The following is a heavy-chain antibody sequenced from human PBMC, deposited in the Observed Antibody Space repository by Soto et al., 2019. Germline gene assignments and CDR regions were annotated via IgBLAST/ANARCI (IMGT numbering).Heavy chain of an antibody. Sequence: PSETLSLTCTVSGGSVSSSYWTRIRQPPGKGLEWIGHIYYSRSTYYNSSLKSRVTISVDTSKNQFSLNLSSVTAADTAVYYCARVFGNFWSGYHIDYWGQGTLVTVPQ. CDR3: ARVFGNFWSGYHIDY. D-gene: IGHD3-3*01. CDR2: IYYSRST. V-gene: IGHV4-59*02. J-gene: IGHJ4*02. CDR1: GGSVSSSY.